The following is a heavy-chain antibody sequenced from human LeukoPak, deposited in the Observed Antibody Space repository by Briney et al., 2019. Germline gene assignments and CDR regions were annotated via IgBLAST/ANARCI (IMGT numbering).Heavy chain of an antibody. CDR3: AISTVTTGWLDAFDI. J-gene: IGHJ3*02. Sequence: GRSLRLSCAASGFTFSSYGMHWVRQAPGKGLEWVAVIWYDGSNKYYADSVKGRFTISRDNSKSTLYLQMNSLRAEDTAVYYCAISTVTTGWLDAFDIWGQGTMVTVSS. V-gene: IGHV3-33*01. CDR2: IWYDGSNK. D-gene: IGHD4-17*01. CDR1: GFTFSSYG.